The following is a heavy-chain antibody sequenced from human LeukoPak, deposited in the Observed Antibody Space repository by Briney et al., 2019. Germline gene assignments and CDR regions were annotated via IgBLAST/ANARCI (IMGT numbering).Heavy chain of an antibody. CDR1: GFTFSSYG. J-gene: IGHJ4*02. CDR3: AKGSPLGYCANTVCYTKIIYFDY. CDR2: ISYDGSNK. D-gene: IGHD2-8*01. Sequence: PGRSLRLSCAASGFTFSSYGMHWVRQAPGKGLEWVAVISYDGSNKYYADSVKGRFTISRDNSKNTLYLQMNSLRAEDTAVYYCAKGSPLGYCANTVCYTKIIYFDYWGQGTLVTVSS. V-gene: IGHV3-30*18.